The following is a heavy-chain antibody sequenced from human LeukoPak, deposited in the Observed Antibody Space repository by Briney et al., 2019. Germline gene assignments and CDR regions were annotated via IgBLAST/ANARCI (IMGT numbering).Heavy chain of an antibody. D-gene: IGHD2-15*01. J-gene: IGHJ4*02. CDR1: GFTFSSYA. V-gene: IGHV3-23*01. CDR3: AVLGVVVVVDKPNLDY. CDR2: ISGSGGST. Sequence: QTGGSLRLSCAASGFTFSSYAMSWVRQAPGKGLEWVSAISGSGGSTYYADSVKGRFTISRDNSKNTLYLQMNSLRAEDTAVYYCAVLGVVVVVDKPNLDYWDQGTLVTVSS.